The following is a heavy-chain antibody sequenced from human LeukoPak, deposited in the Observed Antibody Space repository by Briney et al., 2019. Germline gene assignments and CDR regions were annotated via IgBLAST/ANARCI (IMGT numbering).Heavy chain of an antibody. CDR3: ARTHDSSIYFDY. D-gene: IGHD3-22*01. Sequence: SETLSLTCTVSGGSISSSSYYWGWIRQPPGKGLEWIGSIYYSGSTYYNPSLKSRVTISVDASKNQFSLKLSSVTAADTAVYYCARTHDSSIYFDYWGQGTLVTVSS. J-gene: IGHJ4*02. CDR1: GGSISSSSYY. CDR2: IYYSGST. V-gene: IGHV4-39*07.